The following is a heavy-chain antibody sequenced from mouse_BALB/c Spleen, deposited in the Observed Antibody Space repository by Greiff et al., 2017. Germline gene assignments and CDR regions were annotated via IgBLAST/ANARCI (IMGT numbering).Heavy chain of an antibody. Sequence: EVNVVESGGGLVQPGGSRKLSCAASGFTFSSFGMHWVRQAPEKGLEWVAYISSGSSTIYYADTVKGRVTISRDNPKNTLFLQITSLMSEDTAMYYWARSGVYYGSAWFAYWGQGTLVTVSA. J-gene: IGHJ3*01. CDR3: ARSGVYYGSAWFAY. D-gene: IGHD1-1*01. CDR2: ISSGSSTI. V-gene: IGHV5-17*02. CDR1: GFTFSSFG.